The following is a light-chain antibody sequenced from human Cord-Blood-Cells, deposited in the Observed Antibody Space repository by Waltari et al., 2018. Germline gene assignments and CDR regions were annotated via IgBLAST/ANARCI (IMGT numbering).Light chain of an antibody. CDR2: YVS. Sequence: QSALPPPASVSGSPGQSITISCTGTRSDAGGYNYVSWYQQHPGKAPKLMIYYVSNRPSGVSNRISGSKSGNRASLTSSGLRADDEADYYCSSYTSSSTLVFGGGTKLTVL. CDR3: SSYTSSSTLV. CDR1: RSDAGGYNY. J-gene: IGLJ2*01. V-gene: IGLV2-14*01.